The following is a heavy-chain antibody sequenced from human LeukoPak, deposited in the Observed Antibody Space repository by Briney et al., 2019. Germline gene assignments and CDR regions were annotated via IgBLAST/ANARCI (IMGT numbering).Heavy chain of an antibody. J-gene: IGHJ3*02. CDR1: GFTFSSYG. Sequence: GGSLRLSCTASGFTFSSYGMHWVRQAPGKGLGWVAVIWYDGSNKYYADSVKGRFTISRDNSKNTLYLQMNSLRAEDTAVYYCAGEGIFCSGGSCYGDNDAFGIWGQGTMVTVSS. V-gene: IGHV3-33*01. CDR2: IWYDGSNK. D-gene: IGHD2-15*01. CDR3: AGEGIFCSGGSCYGDNDAFGI.